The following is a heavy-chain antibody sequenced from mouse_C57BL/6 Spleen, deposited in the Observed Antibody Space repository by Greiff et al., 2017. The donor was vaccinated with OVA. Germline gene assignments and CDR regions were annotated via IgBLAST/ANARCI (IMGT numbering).Heavy chain of an antibody. Sequence: QVQLQQPGAELVMPGASVKLSCKASGYTFTSYWMHWVKQRPGQGLEWIGEIYPSDSYTNYNQKFKGKSTLAVDKSSSTAYMQLSGLTSEDSAVYYGARWDLYFDYWGQGTTLTVSS. V-gene: IGHV1-69*01. CDR2: IYPSDSYT. CDR1: GYTFTSYW. D-gene: IGHD4-1*01. J-gene: IGHJ2*01. CDR3: ARWDLYFDY.